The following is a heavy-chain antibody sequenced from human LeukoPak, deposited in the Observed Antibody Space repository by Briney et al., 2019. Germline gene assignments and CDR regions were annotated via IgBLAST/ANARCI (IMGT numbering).Heavy chain of an antibody. CDR2: INAGNGNT. CDR3: ARYSKPNALPPNWFDP. J-gene: IGHJ5*02. V-gene: IGHV1-3*01. Sequence: ASVKVSCKASGYTFTSYAMHWVRQAPGQRLEWMGWINAGNGNTKYSQKFQGRVTITRDTSASTAYMELSSLRSEDTAVYYCARYSKPNALPPNWFDPWGQGTLVTVSS. CDR1: GYTFTSYA. D-gene: IGHD2-15*01.